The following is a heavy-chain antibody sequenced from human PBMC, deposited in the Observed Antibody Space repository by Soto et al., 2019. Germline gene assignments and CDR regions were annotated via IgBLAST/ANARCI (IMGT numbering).Heavy chain of an antibody. Sequence: EVQLVESGGGLVQPGGSLRLSCAASGFTFTNYWMSWVRQAPGQGLEWVANIKQDGSETYYVDSVRGRFTISRDNAKNSLFLEMHSLRDCDTALYYCASGLGGVLGLWGQGTLVAVSS. D-gene: IGHD2-15*01. CDR3: ASGLGGVLGL. V-gene: IGHV3-7*01. J-gene: IGHJ4*02. CDR2: IKQDGSET. CDR1: GFTFTNYW.